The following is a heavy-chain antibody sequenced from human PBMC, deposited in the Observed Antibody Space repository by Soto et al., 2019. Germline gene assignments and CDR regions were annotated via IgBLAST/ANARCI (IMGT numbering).Heavy chain of an antibody. V-gene: IGHV4-34*01. Sequence: SETLSLTCAVYGGSFSGYYWSWIRQPPGKGLEWIGEINHSGSTNYNPSLKSRVTISVDTSKNQFSLKLSSVTAADTAVYYCARGLGYCSSTSCYYHWGQGTLVTVS. CDR3: ARGLGYCSSTSCYYH. J-gene: IGHJ5*02. CDR1: GGSFSGYY. CDR2: INHSGST. D-gene: IGHD2-2*03.